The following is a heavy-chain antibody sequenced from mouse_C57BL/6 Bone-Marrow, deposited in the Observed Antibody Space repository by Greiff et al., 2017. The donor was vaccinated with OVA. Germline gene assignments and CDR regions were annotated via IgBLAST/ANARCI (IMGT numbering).Heavy chain of an antibody. CDR1: GFTFSSYA. V-gene: IGHV5-4*03. J-gene: IGHJ3*01. Sequence: DVMLVESGGGLVKPGGSLKLSCAASGFTFSSYAMSWVRQTPEKRLEWVATISDGGGYTYYPANVKGRFTISRDNAKNNLYLQMSNLKSEDTAMYYCACRLYYGFAYWGQGTLVTVSA. CDR2: ISDGGGYT. CDR3: ACRLYYGFAY. D-gene: IGHD1-1*01.